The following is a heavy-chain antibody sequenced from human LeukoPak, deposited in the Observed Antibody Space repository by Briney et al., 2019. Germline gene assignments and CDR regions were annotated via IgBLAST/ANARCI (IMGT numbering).Heavy chain of an antibody. Sequence: KASETLSLTCGVSGYSISSGYYWGWIRQPPGKGLEWIGSIYHSGSTYYNASLKSRVTISLDTSKNQFSLKLRSVTAADTAVYYCARSPDWDPFDYWGQGTLVTVSS. CDR1: GYSISSGYY. J-gene: IGHJ4*02. CDR2: IYHSGST. CDR3: ARSPDWDPFDY. V-gene: IGHV4-38-2*01. D-gene: IGHD3-9*01.